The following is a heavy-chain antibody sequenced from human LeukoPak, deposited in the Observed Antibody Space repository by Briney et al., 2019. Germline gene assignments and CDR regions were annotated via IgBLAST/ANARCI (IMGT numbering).Heavy chain of an antibody. CDR2: IYYSGST. CDR3: VRGPNYVRGSYRYFDY. V-gene: IGHV4-30-4*01. D-gene: IGHD3-16*02. CDR1: GASISSGDYY. J-gene: IGHJ4*02. Sequence: SSETLSLTCTVSGASISSGDYYWSWIRQPPGKGLEWIGNIYYSGSTYYNPSLPSLKSRLTISVDTSKNQFSLRLTSVTAADTAVYFCVRGPNYVRGSYRYFDYWGQGSLVTVSS.